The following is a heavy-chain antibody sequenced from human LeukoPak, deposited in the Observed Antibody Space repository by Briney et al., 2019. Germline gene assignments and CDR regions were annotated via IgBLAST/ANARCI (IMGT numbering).Heavy chain of an antibody. CDR1: GFTFINFA. CDR2: INPNSGGT. V-gene: IGHV1-2*02. J-gene: IGHJ3*02. Sequence: ASVKVSCKASGFTFINFAFGWVRQAPGQGLEWMGWINPNSGGTNYAQKFQGRVTMTRDTSISTAYMELSRLRSDDTAVYYCARARVAARPTLDAFDIWGQGTMVTVSS. D-gene: IGHD6-6*01. CDR3: ARARVAARPTLDAFDI.